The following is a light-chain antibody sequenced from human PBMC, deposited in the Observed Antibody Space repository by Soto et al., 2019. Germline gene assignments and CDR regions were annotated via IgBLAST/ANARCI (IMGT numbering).Light chain of an antibody. V-gene: IGLV3-21*02. CDR1: NVGRKS. CDR2: DDS. CDR3: QVWDSISDHVV. Sequence: SYELTQPPSVSVAPGQTARLTCGGNNVGRKSLNWYQRRPGQAPLLVVYDDSDRPSGIPERFSGFNSGNTATLTISRVEAGDEADYYCQVWDSISDHVVFGGGTKVTVL. J-gene: IGLJ2*01.